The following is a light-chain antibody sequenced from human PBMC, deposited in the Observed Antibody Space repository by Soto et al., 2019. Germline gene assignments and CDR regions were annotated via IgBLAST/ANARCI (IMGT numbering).Light chain of an antibody. V-gene: IGKV3-20*01. J-gene: IGKJ4*01. CDR1: QTVRNNY. CDR2: DAS. CDR3: QQFSSHPLT. Sequence: ELTQSPGTLSLSPGGRDTLSCRASQTVRNNYLAWYQQKPGQAPRLLIYDASSRATGIPDRFSGGGSGTDFTLTISRLEPEDFAVYYCQQFSSHPLTFGGGTKVDIK.